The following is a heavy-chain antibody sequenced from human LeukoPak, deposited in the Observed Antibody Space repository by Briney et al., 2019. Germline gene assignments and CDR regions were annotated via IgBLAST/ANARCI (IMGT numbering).Heavy chain of an antibody. CDR1: GGSISSYY. CDR2: IYTSGST. J-gene: IGHJ5*02. V-gene: IGHV4-4*09. D-gene: IGHD3-22*01. Sequence: SETLSLTCTVSGGSISSYYWSWIRQPPGKGLEWIGYIYTSGSTNYNPSLKSRVTISVDTSKNQFSLKLSSVTAADTAVYYCARQGRDSSARTIPALSWFDPWGQGTLVTVSS. CDR3: ARQGRDSSARTIPALSWFDP.